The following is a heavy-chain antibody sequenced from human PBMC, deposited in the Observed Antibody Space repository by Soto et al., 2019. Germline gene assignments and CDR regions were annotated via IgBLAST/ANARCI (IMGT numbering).Heavy chain of an antibody. CDR1: GFTFSSYA. D-gene: IGHD3-10*01. Sequence: EVQLLESGGGLVQPGGSLRLSCAASGFTFSSYAMSWVRQAPGKGLEWVSAISGSGGATYYADSVKGRFTISRDNSQNTLYLQMNSLRAEDTAVYYCAKDRGASYWFFDLWGRGTLVTVSS. CDR3: AKDRGASYWFFDL. J-gene: IGHJ2*01. CDR2: ISGSGGAT. V-gene: IGHV3-23*01.